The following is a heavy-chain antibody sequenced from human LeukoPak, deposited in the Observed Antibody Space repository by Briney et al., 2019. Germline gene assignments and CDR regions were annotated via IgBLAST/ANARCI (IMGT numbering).Heavy chain of an antibody. J-gene: IGHJ4*02. V-gene: IGHV3-23*01. CDR3: AKDWRRGYSYGFDY. D-gene: IGHD5-18*01. CDR2: ISGSGGST. Sequence: GGSLRLSCAASGFTFSSYVMSWVRQAPGKGLEWVSAISGSGGSTYYADSVKGRFTISRDNPKNTLYLQVNSLRAEDTAVYYCAKDWRRGYSYGFDYWGQGTLVTVSS. CDR1: GFTFSSYV.